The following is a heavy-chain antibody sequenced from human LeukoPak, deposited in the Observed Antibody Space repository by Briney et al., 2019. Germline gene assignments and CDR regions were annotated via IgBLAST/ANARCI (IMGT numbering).Heavy chain of an antibody. J-gene: IGHJ4*02. CDR1: GGSISSGSYY. D-gene: IGHD4-17*01. Sequence: SETLSLTCTVSGGSISSGSYYWSWIRQPAGKGLEWIGRIYTSGSTNYNPSLKSRVTISVDTSKNQFSLKLSSVTAADTAVYYCARLYGDYYFDYWGQGTLVTVSS. CDR3: ARLYGDYYFDY. CDR2: IYTSGST. V-gene: IGHV4-61*02.